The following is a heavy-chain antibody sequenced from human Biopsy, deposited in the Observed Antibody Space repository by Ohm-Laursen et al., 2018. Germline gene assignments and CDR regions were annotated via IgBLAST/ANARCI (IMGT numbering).Heavy chain of an antibody. D-gene: IGHD5-18*01. J-gene: IGHJ4*02. CDR2: IRFDETNK. V-gene: IGHV3-33*01. CDR3: ARDPRDTALGIFDY. Sequence: SLRLSCAASGFTLNKHGMHWVRQAPGKGLEWVAVIRFDETNKHYADSVKGRFTISRDNSKSMLYLQMNTLRDADTAVYYCARDPRDTALGIFDYWGLGTLVTVSS. CDR1: GFTLNKHG.